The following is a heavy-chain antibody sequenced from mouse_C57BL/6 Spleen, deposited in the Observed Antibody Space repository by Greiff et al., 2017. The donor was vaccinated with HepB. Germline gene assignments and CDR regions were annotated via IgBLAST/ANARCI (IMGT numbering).Heavy chain of an antibody. CDR3: ARKYYGSSYGYAMDY. V-gene: IGHV2-9-1*01. CDR1: GFSLTSYA. Sequence: VQGVESGPGLVAPSQSLSITCTVSGFSLTSYAISWVRQPPGKGLEWLGVIWTGGGTNYNSALKSRLSISKHNSKSQVFLKMNSLQTDDTARYYCARKYYGSSYGYAMDYWGQGTSVTVSS. CDR2: IWTGGGT. D-gene: IGHD1-1*01. J-gene: IGHJ4*01.